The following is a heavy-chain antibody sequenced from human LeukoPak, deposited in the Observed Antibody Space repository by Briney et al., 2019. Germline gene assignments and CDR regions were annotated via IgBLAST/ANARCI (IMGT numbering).Heavy chain of an antibody. CDR3: ARFNRRIAAAGGPYYYGMDV. J-gene: IGHJ6*02. V-gene: IGHV3-21*04. Sequence: PGGSLRLSCAASGFTFSSYSMNWVRQAPGKGLEWVSSISSSSSYIYYADSVKGRFTISRDNAKNSLYLQMNSLRAEDTAVYYCARFNRRIAAAGGPYYYGMDVWGQGTTVTVSS. CDR2: ISSSSSYI. D-gene: IGHD6-13*01. CDR1: GFTFSSYS.